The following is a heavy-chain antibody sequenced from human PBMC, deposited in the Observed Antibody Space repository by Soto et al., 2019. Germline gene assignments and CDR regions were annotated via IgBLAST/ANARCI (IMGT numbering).Heavy chain of an antibody. CDR1: GFIFHEHD. Sequence: GGSLRLSCAASGFIFHEHDMHWVRQAPGKGLEWVGRSRNKAYSYITEYDASVKGRFTISRDDSRNSMYLQMNSLKTEDTAVYFCTRGYSNRWYFYSRGQGALVSVSS. V-gene: IGHV3-72*01. D-gene: IGHD6-19*01. J-gene: IGHJ4*02. CDR2: SRNKAYSYIT. CDR3: TRGYSNRWYFYS.